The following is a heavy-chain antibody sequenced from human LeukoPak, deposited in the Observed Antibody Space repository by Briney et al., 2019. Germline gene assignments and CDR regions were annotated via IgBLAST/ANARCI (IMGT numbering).Heavy chain of an antibody. CDR3: ARGVTMVRGVAEIYYFDS. Sequence: GGSLRLSCAASGFAFNNYDMHWVRQVKGKGLEWVSAIGMAGDTYYPGSVKGRFTISRENAKKSLYLQRNSLRVGDTAVYYCARGVTMVRGVAEIYYFDSWGQGTLVTVSS. D-gene: IGHD3-10*01. J-gene: IGHJ4*02. CDR1: GFAFNNYD. V-gene: IGHV3-13*01. CDR2: IGMAGDT.